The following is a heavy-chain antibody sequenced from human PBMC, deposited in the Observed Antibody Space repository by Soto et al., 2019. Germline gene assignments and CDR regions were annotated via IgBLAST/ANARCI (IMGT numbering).Heavy chain of an antibody. Sequence: VQLVQSGAEVKKPGSSVKVSCKASGGTFSNHAINWVRQAPGQGLEWMGGIVPIFGTANYAQKFQGRVTITADESTGTAYMELSSLRSEDTALYYCARWAGYCTSASCYTPLDYWGQGTLVTVSS. CDR1: GGTFSNHA. J-gene: IGHJ4*02. CDR2: IVPIFGTA. CDR3: ARWAGYCTSASCYTPLDY. V-gene: IGHV1-69*01. D-gene: IGHD2-2*02.